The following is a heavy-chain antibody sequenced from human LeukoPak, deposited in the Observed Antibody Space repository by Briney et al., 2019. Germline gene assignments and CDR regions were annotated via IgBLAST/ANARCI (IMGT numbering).Heavy chain of an antibody. J-gene: IGHJ4*02. V-gene: IGHV1-46*01. CDR1: GYTFTSHY. CDR2: INPSGGST. Sequence: ASVKVSCKASGYTFTSHYMHWVRQAPGQGLEWMGIINPSGGSTSYAQRFQGRVTMTRDMSTNTAYMELRSLRSDDTAVYYCARREGYYYDSSGYGSDYWGQGTLVTVSS. D-gene: IGHD3-22*01. CDR3: ARREGYYYDSSGYGSDY.